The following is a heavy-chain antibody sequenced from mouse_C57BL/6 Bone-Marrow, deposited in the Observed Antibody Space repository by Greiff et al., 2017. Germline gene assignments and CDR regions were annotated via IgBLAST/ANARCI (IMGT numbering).Heavy chain of an antibody. CDR3: ARSITTVVYYYAMDY. CDR2: IYPRSGNN. CDR1: GYTFTSYG. V-gene: IGHV1-81*01. D-gene: IGHD1-1*01. Sequence: LVESGAELARPGASVKLSCKASGYTFTSYGISWVKQRTGQGLEWIGEIYPRSGNNYYNEKFKGKATLTADKSSSTAYMELRSLTSEDSAVYFCARSITTVVYYYAMDYWGQGTSVTVSS. J-gene: IGHJ4*01.